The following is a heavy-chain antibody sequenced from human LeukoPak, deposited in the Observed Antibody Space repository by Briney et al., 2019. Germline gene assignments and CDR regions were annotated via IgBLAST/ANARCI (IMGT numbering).Heavy chain of an antibody. V-gene: IGHV4-59*08. CDR1: GXSISNYY. D-gene: IGHD3-22*01. CDR2: IYYSGST. Sequence: SETLSLTCTVSGXSISNYYGTWIRQPPGKGLEWIGYIYYSGSTNYNPSLKSRVTISVDTSKNQFSLKLSSVTAADTAVYYCARPGNYYDSSGRFDIWGQGTMVTVSS. CDR3: ARPGNYYDSSGRFDI. J-gene: IGHJ3*02.